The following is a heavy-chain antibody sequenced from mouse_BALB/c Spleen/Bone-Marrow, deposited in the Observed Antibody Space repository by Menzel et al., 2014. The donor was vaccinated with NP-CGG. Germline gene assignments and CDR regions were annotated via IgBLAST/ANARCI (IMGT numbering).Heavy chain of an antibody. CDR3: ARSKGYDPYYFDY. Sequence: DLVKPGASVNLSCKASGYTFTSYWINWIKQRPGRGLEWIGRIAPGSGSTYYNEMFKGKATLTVDTSSSTAYIQLSSLSSEDSAVYFCARSKGYDPYYFDYWGQGTTLTVSS. V-gene: IGHV1S41*01. D-gene: IGHD2-14*01. CDR1: GYTFTSYW. CDR2: IAPGSGST. J-gene: IGHJ2*01.